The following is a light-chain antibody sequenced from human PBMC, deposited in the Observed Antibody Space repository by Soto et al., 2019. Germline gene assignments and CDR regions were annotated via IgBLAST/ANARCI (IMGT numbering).Light chain of an antibody. J-gene: IGLJ1*01. Sequence: QSVLTQPASVSGSPGQSITISCTGTSSDVGGYNYVSWYQHHPGKAPKLMIYDVSNRPSGVSNSFSGSKSGNTASLTISGLQSEDEADYYCTSYTSSGTHVFGTGTKLTVL. CDR3: TSYTSSGTHV. V-gene: IGLV2-14*03. CDR1: SSDVGGYNY. CDR2: DVS.